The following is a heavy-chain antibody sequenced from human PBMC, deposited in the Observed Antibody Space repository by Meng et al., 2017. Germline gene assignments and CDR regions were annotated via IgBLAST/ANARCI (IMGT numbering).Heavy chain of an antibody. CDR3: ARSDWFDP. J-gene: IGHJ5*02. CDR2: IKPDGTMT. V-gene: IGHV3-74*01. Sequence: EWQLVWSGGGLVQSGGSLRLSCTASGFTFRNYWMHWVRQAPGKGLVWVSRIKPDGTMTVYADSVKGRFTISRDNAKNTLYLQMNSLRSDDTAVYYCARSDWFDPWGQGTLVTVSS. CDR1: GFTFRNYW.